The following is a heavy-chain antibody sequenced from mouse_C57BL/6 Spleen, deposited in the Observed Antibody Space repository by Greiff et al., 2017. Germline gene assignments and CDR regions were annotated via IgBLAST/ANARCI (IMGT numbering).Heavy chain of an antibody. CDR1: GFSFNTYA. CDR2: IRSKSNNYAT. J-gene: IGHJ3*01. CDR3: VRALGDGSSSFAY. D-gene: IGHD1-1*01. Sequence: EVQGVESGGGLVQPKGSLKLSCAASGFSFNTYAMNWVRQAPGKGLEWVARIRSKSNNYATYYADSVKDRFTISRDDSESMLYLQMNNLKTEDTAMYYCVRALGDGSSSFAYWGQGTLVTVSA. V-gene: IGHV10-1*01.